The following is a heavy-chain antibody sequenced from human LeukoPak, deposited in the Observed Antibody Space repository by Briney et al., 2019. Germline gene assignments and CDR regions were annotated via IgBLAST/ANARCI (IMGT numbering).Heavy chain of an antibody. J-gene: IGHJ6*03. Sequence: PSETLSLTCAVSGYSISNGYYWVWIRQPPGRGLEWIGSLYHSDSAYYNTSLRGRVSMSVDTSKNQFSLTLSFVTAADTAVYYCARQHDSYYYYYIDVRGSGTTVTVSS. CDR2: LYHSDSA. V-gene: IGHV4-38-2*01. CDR1: GYSISNGYY. CDR3: ARQHDSYYYYYIDV.